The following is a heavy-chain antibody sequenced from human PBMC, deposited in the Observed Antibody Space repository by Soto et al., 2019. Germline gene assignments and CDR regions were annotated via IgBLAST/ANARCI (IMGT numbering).Heavy chain of an antibody. CDR2: IGGSGGNR. CDR3: ARVASDYINSGDH. CDR1: GFTFNAYA. V-gene: IGHV3-23*01. D-gene: IGHD4-4*01. Sequence: EVQLLESGGGLVEPVRSLRLSCAASGFTFNAYAMTWVRQAPGKGLEWVSAIGGSGGNRYYAASVKGRFTISRDNSKDTVDLQMNSLRVEDTAVYYWARVASDYINSGDHWCQGILVTFSS. J-gene: IGHJ4*02.